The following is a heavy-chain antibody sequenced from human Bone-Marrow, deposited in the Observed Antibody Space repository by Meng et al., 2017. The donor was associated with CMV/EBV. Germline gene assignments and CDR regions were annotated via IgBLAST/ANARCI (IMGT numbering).Heavy chain of an antibody. CDR2: IYSGGST. CDR3: ARGRRGRNYYYGMDV. Sequence: GGSLRLSCAASGFTVSSNYMSWVRQAPGKGLEWVSVIYSGGSTYYADSVKGRFTISRDNSKNTLYLQMNSLRAEDTAVYYCARGRRGRNYYYGMDVWGPGNTVNVSS. V-gene: IGHV3-53*01. J-gene: IGHJ6*02. CDR1: GFTVSSNY. D-gene: IGHD2-15*01.